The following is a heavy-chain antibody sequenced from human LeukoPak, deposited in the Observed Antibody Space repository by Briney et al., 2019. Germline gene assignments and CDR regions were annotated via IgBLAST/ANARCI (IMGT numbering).Heavy chain of an antibody. CDR2: VNHVGTT. Sequence: SETLSLTCAVSGGSFNGYYWSWLRQPPGKGLEWIGEVNHVGTTIYNPSLKSRVTISVDTSKNQFSLKLSSVTAADTAVYYCARGPSMVRGVLPAHFDYWGQGTLVTVSS. CDR1: GGSFNGYY. D-gene: IGHD3-10*01. CDR3: ARGPSMVRGVLPAHFDY. V-gene: IGHV4-34*01. J-gene: IGHJ4*02.